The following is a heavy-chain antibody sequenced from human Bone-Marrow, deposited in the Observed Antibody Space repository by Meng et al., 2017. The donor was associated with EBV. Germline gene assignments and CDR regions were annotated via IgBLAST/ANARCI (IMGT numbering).Heavy chain of an antibody. J-gene: IGHJ4*02. D-gene: IGHD3-10*01. V-gene: IGHV1-69*01. CDR2: LILMSDAQ. CDR1: AVTCSGDA. Sequence: QLQGLESGAKVRRPAATVKGSCTTAAVTCSGDAVSWLRQAPGQGLEWMGVLILMSDAQQYAQKCQGRVTIIADESTSTHSMELNSLRSEDTAMYYCASESGRGFTPDYWGQGTLVTVSS. CDR3: ASESGRGFTPDY.